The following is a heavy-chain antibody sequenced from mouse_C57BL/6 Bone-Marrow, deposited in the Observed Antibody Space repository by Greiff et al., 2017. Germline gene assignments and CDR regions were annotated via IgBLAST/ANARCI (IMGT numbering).Heavy chain of an antibody. CDR1: GYTFTSYD. V-gene: IGHV1-85*01. D-gene: IGHD1-1*01. Sequence: QVQLQPSGPELVKPGASVTLSCKASGYTFTSYDINWVKQRPGQGLEWIGWIYPRDGSTTYNEKFKGQATQTVDTSSSTAYMELHSLTSEDSAVYFCERLAFDGSSGDWYFDVWGTGTTVTVSS. CDR3: ERLAFDGSSGDWYFDV. J-gene: IGHJ1*03. CDR2: IYPRDGST.